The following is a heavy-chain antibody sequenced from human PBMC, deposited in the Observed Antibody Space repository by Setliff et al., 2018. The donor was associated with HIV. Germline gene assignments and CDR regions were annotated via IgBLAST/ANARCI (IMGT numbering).Heavy chain of an antibody. J-gene: IGHJ4*02. CDR2: IYTSGST. V-gene: IGHV4-4*09. CDR3: ARLDCSSSSGFVDY. D-gene: IGHD2-2*01. CDR1: DDPINSFY. Sequence: SETLSLTCTVSDDPINSFYWSWIRQPPGKGLEWIGYIYTSGSTNYNPSLKSRVTISVDTSKNQFSLKLSSVTAADTAVYYCARLDCSSSSGFVDYWGQGTPVTVSS.